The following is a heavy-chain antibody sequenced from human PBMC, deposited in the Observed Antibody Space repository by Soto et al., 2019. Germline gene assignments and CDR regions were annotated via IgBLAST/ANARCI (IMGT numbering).Heavy chain of an antibody. Sequence: GASVKVSCKVSGYTLTELSMHWVRQAPGKGLEWMGGFDPEDGETIYAQKFQGRVTMTEDTSTDTAYMELSSLRSEDTAVYYCVASIAVAVVELSFDYWGQGTLVTVSS. CDR1: GYTLTELS. CDR2: FDPEDGET. V-gene: IGHV1-24*01. CDR3: VASIAVAVVELSFDY. J-gene: IGHJ4*02. D-gene: IGHD6-19*01.